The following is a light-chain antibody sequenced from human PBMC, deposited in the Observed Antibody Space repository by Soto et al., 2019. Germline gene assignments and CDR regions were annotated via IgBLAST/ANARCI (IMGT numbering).Light chain of an antibody. CDR1: SSNIGGNS. V-gene: IGLV1-51*01. J-gene: IGLJ1*01. CDR2: DDN. CDR3: GYWDSSLSDYV. Sequence: QSVLTQPPSVSAAPGQKVTISCSGSSSNIGGNSVSWYQQLPGTAPKLLIYDDNKRPSGLPDRFSGSKSGTSATLGITGFQTGDEADYYCGYWDSSLSDYVLRTGTTVTVL.